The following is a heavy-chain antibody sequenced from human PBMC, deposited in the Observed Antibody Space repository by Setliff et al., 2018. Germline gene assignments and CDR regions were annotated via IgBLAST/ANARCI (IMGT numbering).Heavy chain of an antibody. V-gene: IGHV4-59*01. J-gene: IGHJ4*02. Sequence: SETLSLTCTVSGGSISNYYWTWIRQPPGKGLEWIGYIYYSGSTNYNPSLKSRVTISVDTSKNQFSLKLSSVTAADTAVYYCARRGKYSSLVWGQGTLVTVSS. CDR3: ARRGKYSSLV. CDR1: GGSISNYY. CDR2: IYYSGST. D-gene: IGHD2-15*01.